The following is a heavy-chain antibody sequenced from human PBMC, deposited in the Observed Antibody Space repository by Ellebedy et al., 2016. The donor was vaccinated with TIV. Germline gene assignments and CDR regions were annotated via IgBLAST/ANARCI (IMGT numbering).Heavy chain of an antibody. CDR2: ISSSSSYI. V-gene: IGHV3-21*01. CDR3: ARDGTMIVHSPDAFDI. J-gene: IGHJ3*02. Sequence: GESLKISXAASGFTFSSYSMNWVRQAPGKGLEWVSSISSSSSYIYYADSVKGRFTISRDNAKNSLYLQMNSLRAEDTAVYYCARDGTMIVHSPDAFDIWGQGTMVTVSS. D-gene: IGHD3-22*01. CDR1: GFTFSSYS.